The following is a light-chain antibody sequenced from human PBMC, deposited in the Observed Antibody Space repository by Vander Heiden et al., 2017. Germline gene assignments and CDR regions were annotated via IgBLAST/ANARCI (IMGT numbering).Light chain of an antibody. CDR3: RSYDSSVSGSV. Sequence: QSVLTQPPSASVAPGQWVTISCTGTGSNVGSGYDAHWYHQVPGTAPKLLIFANANQPSGGPDRFSGSKSGTSAALAITARQAEDEADYYCRSYDSSVSGSVFGGGTTLTVL. CDR2: ANA. CDR1: GSNVGSGYD. V-gene: IGLV1-40*01. J-gene: IGLJ2*01.